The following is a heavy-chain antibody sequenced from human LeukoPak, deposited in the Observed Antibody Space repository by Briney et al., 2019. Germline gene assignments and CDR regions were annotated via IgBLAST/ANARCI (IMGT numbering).Heavy chain of an antibody. CDR2: IRQDGSEK. Sequence: GGSLRLSCAASGFTFSRYWMSWVRQAPGKGLEWVANIRQDGSEKHYLDSVKGRITISRDTAKNSLYLQMNSLRAEDTAVYYCARWGSELPDDAFDIWGQGTMVTVSS. J-gene: IGHJ3*02. CDR1: GFTFSRYW. CDR3: ARWGSELPDDAFDI. V-gene: IGHV3-7*01. D-gene: IGHD6-25*01.